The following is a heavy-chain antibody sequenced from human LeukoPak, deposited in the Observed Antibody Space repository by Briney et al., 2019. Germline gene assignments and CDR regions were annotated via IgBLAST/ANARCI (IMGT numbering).Heavy chain of an antibody. D-gene: IGHD4-11*01. CDR1: GFTFSRFW. CDR3: ASSTVSWAVDV. Sequence: GGSLRLSCAASGFTFSRFWMVWVRQPPGKGLEWVASIKEDGSDIYYVDSVRARFTISRDNANNTLFLQTLSLRAEDTAVYYCASSTVSWAVDVWGQGTTVTVSS. V-gene: IGHV3-7*01. CDR2: IKEDGSDI. J-gene: IGHJ6*02.